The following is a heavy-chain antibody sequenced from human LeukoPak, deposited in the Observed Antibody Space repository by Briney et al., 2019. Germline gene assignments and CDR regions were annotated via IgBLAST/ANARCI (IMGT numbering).Heavy chain of an antibody. CDR2: IVSNGDST. D-gene: IGHD3-22*01. Sequence: GGSLRLSCAASGFTSSNYAMHWVRQAPGKGLEYVSTIVSNGDSTYYANSVKGRFTISRDNSRTTLYLQMGSLRVEDMAVYYCARGVNYYDSSGYLFDYWGQGILVTVSS. CDR1: GFTSSNYA. CDR3: ARGVNYYDSSGYLFDY. V-gene: IGHV3-64*01. J-gene: IGHJ4*02.